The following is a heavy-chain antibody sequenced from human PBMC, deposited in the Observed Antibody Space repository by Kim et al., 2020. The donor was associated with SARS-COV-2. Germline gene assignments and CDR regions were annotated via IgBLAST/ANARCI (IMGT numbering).Heavy chain of an antibody. D-gene: IGHD6-19*01. J-gene: IGHJ5*02. CDR3: AINPYGSGQFDP. V-gene: IGHV1-8*01. Sequence: TGDGPKFQGRVTMTRDTSVSTAYMELSSLRSEDTAVYYCAINPYGSGQFDPWGQGTLVTVSS. CDR2: T.